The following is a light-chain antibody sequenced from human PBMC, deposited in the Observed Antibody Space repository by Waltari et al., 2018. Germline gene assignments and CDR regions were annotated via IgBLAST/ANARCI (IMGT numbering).Light chain of an antibody. CDR2: DAS. V-gene: IGKV1-33*01. CDR3: QQYANLPSYT. CDR1: QDISNY. J-gene: IGKJ2*01. Sequence: DIQMTQSPSSVSASVGDRVTITCQASQDISNYLIWYQQKPGKAPKHLIYDASNLVTGVPSRCSGSGSGTNFTFTIISLQPEEIATYYCQQYANLPSYTFGQGTKLQIK.